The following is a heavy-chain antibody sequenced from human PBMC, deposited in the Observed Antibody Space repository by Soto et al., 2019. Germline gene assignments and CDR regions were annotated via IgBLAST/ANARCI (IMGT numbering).Heavy chain of an antibody. J-gene: IGHJ6*02. CDR3: ARGGETTDLYYYYYGMDV. Sequence: QVQLVQSGAEVKKPGSSVKVSCKASGGTFSSYAISWVRQAPGQGLEWMGGIIPIFGTANYAQKLQGRVTITADASTSTAYMVLSSLRSEDTAVYYCARGGETTDLYYYYYGMDVWGQGTTVTVSS. CDR1: GGTFSSYA. V-gene: IGHV1-69*01. D-gene: IGHD4-4*01. CDR2: IIPIFGTA.